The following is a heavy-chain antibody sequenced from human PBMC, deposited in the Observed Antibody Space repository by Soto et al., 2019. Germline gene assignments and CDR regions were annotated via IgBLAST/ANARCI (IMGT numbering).Heavy chain of an antibody. D-gene: IGHD3-22*01. Sequence: GGSLTLSCAASGFTFSSYAMSCVRQAPGKGLEWVSAISGSGGITYYADSVKGRFTISRDNSKNTLYLQMNSLRAEDTAVYYCAKEAVVVVTKIGFDYWGQGTLATVSS. J-gene: IGHJ4*02. V-gene: IGHV3-23*01. CDR3: AKEAVVVVTKIGFDY. CDR2: ISGSGGIT. CDR1: GFTFSSYA.